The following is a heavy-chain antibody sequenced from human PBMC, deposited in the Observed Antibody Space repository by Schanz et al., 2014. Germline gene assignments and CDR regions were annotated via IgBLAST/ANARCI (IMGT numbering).Heavy chain of an antibody. J-gene: IGHJ6*02. CDR3: AKGRNTKTS. CDR1: GGSISSEY. CDR2: TYGTETT. Sequence: QVQLQESGPALVKPSETLSLTCTVSGGSISSEYWSWIRQPAGKGLEWIGYTYGTETTNYNPSLKSPPPLSADPSKNHFPRKLSSVTAADTAVYYCAKGRNTKTSWGQGTTVTVSS. V-gene: IGHV4-4*08.